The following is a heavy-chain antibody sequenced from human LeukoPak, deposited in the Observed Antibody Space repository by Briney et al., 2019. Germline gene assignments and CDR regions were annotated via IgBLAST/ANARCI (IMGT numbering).Heavy chain of an antibody. V-gene: IGHV3-30*02. Sequence: GGSLRLSCAASGFTYSSYGMHWVRQAPGKGLEWVAFIRYDGSNKYYADSVKGRFTISRDNSKNTLYLQMNSLRAEDTAVYYCAKFSDYSNPLDYWGQGTLVTVSS. CDR3: AKFSDYSNPLDY. D-gene: IGHD4-11*01. CDR1: GFTYSSYG. CDR2: IRYDGSNK. J-gene: IGHJ4*02.